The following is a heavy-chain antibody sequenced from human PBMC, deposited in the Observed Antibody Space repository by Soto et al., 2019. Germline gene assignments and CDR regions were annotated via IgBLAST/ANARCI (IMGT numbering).Heavy chain of an antibody. Sequence: ASVKVSCKASGYTFTSYDINWVRQATGQGLEWMGWMNPNSGNTGYAQKFQGRVTMTRNTSISTAYMELSSLRSEDTAVYYCASQAISYYDFWSGWTHYYYMDFWGKGTTVTVSS. D-gene: IGHD3-3*01. CDR2: MNPNSGNT. V-gene: IGHV1-8*01. CDR1: GYTFTSYD. CDR3: ASQAISYYDFWSGWTHYYYMDF. J-gene: IGHJ6*03.